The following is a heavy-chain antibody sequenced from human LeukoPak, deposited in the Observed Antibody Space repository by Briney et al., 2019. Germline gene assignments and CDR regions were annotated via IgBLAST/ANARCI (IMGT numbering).Heavy chain of an antibody. CDR3: ARRDCSSTSCYTGDYYYYMDV. CDR2: IYYSGST. V-gene: IGHV4-39*01. J-gene: IGHJ6*03. D-gene: IGHD2-2*02. Sequence: NPSETLSLTCTVSGGSISSYYWSWIRQPPGKGLEWIGSIYYSGSTYYNPSLKSRVTISVDTSKNQFSLKLSSVTAADTAVYYCARRDCSSTSCYTGDYYYYMDVWGKGTTVTVSS. CDR1: GGSISSYY.